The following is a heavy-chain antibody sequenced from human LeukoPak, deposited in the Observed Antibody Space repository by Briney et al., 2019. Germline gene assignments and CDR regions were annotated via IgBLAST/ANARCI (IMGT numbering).Heavy chain of an antibody. V-gene: IGHV3-23*01. D-gene: IGHD7-27*01. CDR2: ISGSGGST. J-gene: IGHJ4*02. CDR3: AKDHKYWGRSYFDY. Sequence: XGSLRLSCAASGFTFSSYAMSWVRQAPGKGLEWVSVISGSGGSTYYADSVKGRFTISRDNSKNTLYLQMNSLRAEDTAVYYCAKDHKYWGRSYFDYWGQGTLVTVSS. CDR1: GFTFSSYA.